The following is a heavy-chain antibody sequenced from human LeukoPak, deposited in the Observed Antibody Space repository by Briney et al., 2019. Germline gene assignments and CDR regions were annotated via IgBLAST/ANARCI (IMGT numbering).Heavy chain of an antibody. CDR2: IYYSGST. CDR1: GGSISSGGYY. CDR3: ARDDVAAGTLDY. V-gene: IGHV4-31*03. J-gene: IGHJ4*02. D-gene: IGHD6-13*01. Sequence: SETLSLTCTVSGGSISSGGYYWSWIRQHPGKGLEWIGYIYYSGSTYYNPSLKSRVTISVDTSKNQFSLKLSSVTAADTAVYYCARDDVAAGTLDYWGQGTLVTVSS.